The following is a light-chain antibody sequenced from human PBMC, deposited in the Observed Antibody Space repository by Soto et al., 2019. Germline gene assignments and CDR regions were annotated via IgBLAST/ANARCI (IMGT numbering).Light chain of an antibody. CDR1: QSVSSSY. Sequence: TQCPRTLSLSPGERATLSCRASQSVSSSYLAWYQQKPGQAPRLLIYGASSRATGIPDRFSGSGSGTDFTLTISRLEPEDFAVYYCHQYGSSPWTFGQGTKVDIK. V-gene: IGKV3-20*01. J-gene: IGKJ1*01. CDR3: HQYGSSPWT. CDR2: GAS.